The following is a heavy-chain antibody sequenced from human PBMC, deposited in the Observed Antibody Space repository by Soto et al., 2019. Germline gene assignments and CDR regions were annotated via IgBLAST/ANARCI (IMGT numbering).Heavy chain of an antibody. Sequence: EVQLVESGGGLVKPGGSLTLSCAASGFTFSSYSMDWVRQAPGKGLEWVSSXSGSSAYIKYADSVKGRFTISRDNXXXXXXXXXXXXXXXXXXXXXXXXXXGDIVVIPVDYWGQGALVTVSS. J-gene: IGHJ4*02. CDR1: GFTFSSYS. V-gene: IGHV3-21*01. CDR3: XXXXGDIVVIPVDY. CDR2: XSGSSAYI. D-gene: IGHD2-21*01.